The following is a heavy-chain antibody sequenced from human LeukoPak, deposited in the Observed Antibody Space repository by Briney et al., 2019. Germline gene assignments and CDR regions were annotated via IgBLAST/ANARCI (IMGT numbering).Heavy chain of an antibody. CDR3: TRDQATFDI. V-gene: IGHV1-18*01. CDR2: IRGDNGAT. Sequence: GASVKVSCKASGFTFTTYVSWVRQAPGQGREWMGWIRGDNGATFYAHELRGRLTMTTDTSTSTVYMELRSLKSDDTAIYYCTRDQATFDIWGQGTMVTVTS. CDR1: GFTFTTYV. J-gene: IGHJ3*02.